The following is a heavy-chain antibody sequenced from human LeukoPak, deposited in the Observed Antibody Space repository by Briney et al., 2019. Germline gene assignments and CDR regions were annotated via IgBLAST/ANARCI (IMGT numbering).Heavy chain of an antibody. CDR1: GFTYSSYW. CDR3: ASLGRVATTYFDY. CDR2: INSDGSST. V-gene: IGHV3-74*01. D-gene: IGHD5-24*01. J-gene: IGHJ4*02. Sequence: PGGSLRLSCAASGFTYSSYWMHWVRQAPGKGRVGVSRINSDGSSTSYADSVKGRFTISRDNAKNTLYLQMNSLRAEDTAVYYCASLGRVATTYFDYWGQGTLVTVSS.